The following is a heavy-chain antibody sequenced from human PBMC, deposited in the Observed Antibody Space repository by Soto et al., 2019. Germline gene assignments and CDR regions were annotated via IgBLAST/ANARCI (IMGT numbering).Heavy chain of an antibody. Sequence: QVQLVESGGGVVQPGRSLRLSCAASGFTFSSYLIHWVRQGPDKGLEWVAVIWYDGSNKYYADSVKGRFTISRDNSKNTLYLQMNSLRTADTAVYYCARPLGISGYFPIDYWGQGTLVTVSS. J-gene: IGHJ4*02. CDR1: GFTFSSYL. CDR2: IWYDGSNK. V-gene: IGHV3-33*01. D-gene: IGHD3-22*01. CDR3: ARPLGISGYFPIDY.